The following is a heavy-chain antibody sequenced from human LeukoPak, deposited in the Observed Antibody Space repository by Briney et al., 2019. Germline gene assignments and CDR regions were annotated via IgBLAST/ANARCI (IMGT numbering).Heavy chain of an antibody. V-gene: IGHV4-34*01. D-gene: IGHD3-22*01. CDR1: GGSFSGHY. J-gene: IGHJ3*02. Sequence: SETLSLTCAVYGGSFSGHYWSWIRQPPGKGLEWIGEINHSGSTNYNPSLKSRVTISVDTSKNQFSLKLSSVTAADTAVYYCADSSGYPGDDVFDSWGRGTLVTVSS. CDR3: ADSSGYPGDDVFDS. CDR2: INHSGST.